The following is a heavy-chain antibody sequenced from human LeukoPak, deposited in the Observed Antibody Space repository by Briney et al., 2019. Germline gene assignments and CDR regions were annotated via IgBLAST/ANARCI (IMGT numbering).Heavy chain of an antibody. CDR2: ISSSSSYI. D-gene: IGHD5-18*01. CDR1: GFTLSSYS. V-gene: IGHV3-21*04. Sequence: GGSLRLSCAASGFTLSSYSMTWVRQAPGKGLEWVSSISSSSSYIYYADSVKGRFTISRDNAKNSLYLQMNSLRAEDTAVYYCAKDIAQGYTFGSIEQDYWGQGTLVTVSS. CDR3: AKDIAQGYTFGSIEQDY. J-gene: IGHJ4*02.